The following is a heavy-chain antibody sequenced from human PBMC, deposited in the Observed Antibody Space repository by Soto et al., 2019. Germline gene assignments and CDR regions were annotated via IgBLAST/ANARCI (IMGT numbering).Heavy chain of an antibody. V-gene: IGHV1-18*01. J-gene: IGHJ4*02. Sequence: ASVKVSCKASGYTFTNYALSWVRQAPGQGLEWIGFISVYNGATHYGQKFQGRVTVTTDTSTSTVYMDFRSLRSDDTAVYYCARGGAARHFDYWGQGTPVTVSS. CDR2: ISVYNGAT. CDR3: ARGGAARHFDY. D-gene: IGHD6-6*01. CDR1: GYTFTNYA.